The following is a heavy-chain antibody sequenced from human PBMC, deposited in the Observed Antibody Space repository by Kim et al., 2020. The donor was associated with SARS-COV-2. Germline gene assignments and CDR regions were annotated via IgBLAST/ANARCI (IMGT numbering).Heavy chain of an antibody. CDR1: GFTFSSYG. CDR2: ISYDGSNK. Sequence: GGSLRLSCAASGFTFSSYGMHWVRQAPGKGLEWVAVISYDGSNKYYADSVKGRFTISRDNSKNTLYLQINSLRAEDTAVYYCAKDRRGGFSGFVWGQGTTVTVSS. J-gene: IGHJ6*02. V-gene: IGHV3-30*18. CDR3: AKDRRGGFSGFV. D-gene: IGHD7-27*01.